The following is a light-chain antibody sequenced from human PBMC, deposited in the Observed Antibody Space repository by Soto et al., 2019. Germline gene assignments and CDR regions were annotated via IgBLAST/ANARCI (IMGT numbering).Light chain of an antibody. J-gene: IGKJ3*01. V-gene: IGKV3-15*01. CDR1: QSVSSS. CDR2: GAS. Sequence: EIVMTQSPATLSVSPGERATLSCRASQSVSSSLAWYQQKPGQAPRLLIYGASTRATGIPARFSGSGSGTEFTLTISSLQSEDFAVYYCLQYHNWPPFTFGPGTKVDIK. CDR3: LQYHNWPPFT.